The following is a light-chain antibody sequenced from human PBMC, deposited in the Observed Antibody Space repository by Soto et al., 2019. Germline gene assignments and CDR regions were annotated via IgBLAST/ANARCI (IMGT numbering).Light chain of an antibody. CDR2: GAS. CDR1: HSVSSSY. V-gene: IGKV3-20*01. Sequence: EIVLTQSPGTLSLSPGERATLSCRASHSVSSSYLAWYQQKPGQAPRLLIYGASSRATGIPDRFSGSGSGTDSTLTISRLEPEVFAVYYCQQYGSSPPITFGQGTRLEIK. J-gene: IGKJ5*01. CDR3: QQYGSSPPIT.